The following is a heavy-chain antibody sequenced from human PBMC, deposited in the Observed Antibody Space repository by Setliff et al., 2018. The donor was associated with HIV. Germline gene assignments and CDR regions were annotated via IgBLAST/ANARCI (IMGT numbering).Heavy chain of an antibody. J-gene: IGHJ4*02. CDR3: AGRIATAAYYFDY. V-gene: IGHV4-38-2*01. CDR2: IYHSGST. Sequence: PSETLSLTCAVFGYSFSNGYYWGWIRQPPGKGPEWIGSIYHSGSTYYNPSLKSRVSISVDTSKNQFSLELRSATAADTAVYYCAGRIATAAYYFDYWGRGTLVTVSS. CDR1: GYSFSNGYY. D-gene: IGHD6-13*01.